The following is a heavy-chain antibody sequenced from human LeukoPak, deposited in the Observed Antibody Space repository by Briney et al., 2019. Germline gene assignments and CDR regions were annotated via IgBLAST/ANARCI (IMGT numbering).Heavy chain of an antibody. J-gene: IGHJ6*03. CDR3: ARAPYYYDSSGYSQGGYYYYYKDG. D-gene: IGHD3-22*01. CDR1: GGTFSSYA. Sequence: SVKLSCKASGGTFSSYAISWVRQAPGQGLEWKGGIITIFGTANYAQKFQGRATITTDESTSIAYMELSSLRSEDTAVYYCARAPYYYDSSGYSQGGYYYYYKDGWGKGTTVTVSS. V-gene: IGHV1-69*05. CDR2: IITIFGTA.